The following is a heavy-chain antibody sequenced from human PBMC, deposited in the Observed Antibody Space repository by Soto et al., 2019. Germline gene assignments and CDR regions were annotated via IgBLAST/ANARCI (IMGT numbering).Heavy chain of an antibody. D-gene: IGHD2-15*01. CDR2: ISGSGGST. V-gene: IGHV3-23*01. Sequence: GVLRLSCAASGFTFSSYAMSWVRQAPGKGLEWVSGISGSGGSTYYADSVKGRFTISRDNSKNTLYLQMNSLRAEDTAVYYCAKGPHVVVIAATPSDYWGQGTLVTVSS. J-gene: IGHJ4*02. CDR3: AKGPHVVVIAATPSDY. CDR1: GFTFSSYA.